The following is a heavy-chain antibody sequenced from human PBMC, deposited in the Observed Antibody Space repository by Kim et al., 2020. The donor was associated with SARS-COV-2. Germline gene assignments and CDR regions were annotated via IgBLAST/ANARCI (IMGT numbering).Heavy chain of an antibody. CDR1: GFTFSSYA. J-gene: IGHJ3*02. D-gene: IGHD3-22*01. CDR3: ARDLDYYDSSGYSDAFD. CDR2: ISYDGSNK. V-gene: IGHV3-30*04. Sequence: GGSLRLSCAASGFTFSSYAMHWVRQAPGKGLEWVAVISYDGSNKYYADSVKGRFTISRDNSKNTLYLQMNSLRAEDTAVYYCARDLDYYDSSGYSDAFD.